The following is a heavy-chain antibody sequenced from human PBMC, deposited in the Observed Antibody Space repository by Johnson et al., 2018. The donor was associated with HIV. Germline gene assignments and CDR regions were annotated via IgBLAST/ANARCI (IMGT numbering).Heavy chain of an antibody. CDR2: IYSGGST. Sequence: VQLVESGGGLVQPGGSLRLSCAASGFTVSGNYMSWVRQAPGKGLEWVAVIYSGGSTYYADSVKGRFTISRDKSKNTLYLQMNSLRAEDTTMYYCARGGVGYSGSYHDAFDLWGQGTMVTVSS. CDR3: ARGGVGYSGSYHDAFDL. J-gene: IGHJ3*01. D-gene: IGHD1-26*01. CDR1: GFTVSGNY. V-gene: IGHV3-66*01.